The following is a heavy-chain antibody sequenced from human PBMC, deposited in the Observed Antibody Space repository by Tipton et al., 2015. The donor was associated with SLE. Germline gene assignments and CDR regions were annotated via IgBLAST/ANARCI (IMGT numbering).Heavy chain of an antibody. CDR1: EYSFTHYW. D-gene: IGHD7-27*01. V-gene: IGHV5-51*01. J-gene: IGHJ4*02. Sequence: QSGAEVKKPGESLKISCQGSEYSFTHYWIGWVRQMPGKGPEWMGVIYPGDSHITYSPSFQGQVTISADKSINTAYLQWNSLKASDTAIYYCARHSELGSEFDFWGQGTLVTVSS. CDR2: IYPGDSHI. CDR3: ARHSELGSEFDF.